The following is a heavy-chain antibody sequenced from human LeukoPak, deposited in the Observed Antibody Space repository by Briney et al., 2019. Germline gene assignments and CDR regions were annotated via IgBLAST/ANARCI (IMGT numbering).Heavy chain of an antibody. V-gene: IGHV3-23*01. J-gene: IGHJ4*02. CDR2: ISGGGGST. CDR1: GFTFTSYS. CDR3: AKGGKWDVTPFDY. Sequence: GGSLTLSCAASGFTFTSYSMNWVRQASGKGLEWVSTISGGGGSTYYADSVKGRFTISRDNSKNTLYLQVNSLRAEDTAVYYCAKGGKWDVTPFDYWGQGTLVTVSS. D-gene: IGHD1-26*01.